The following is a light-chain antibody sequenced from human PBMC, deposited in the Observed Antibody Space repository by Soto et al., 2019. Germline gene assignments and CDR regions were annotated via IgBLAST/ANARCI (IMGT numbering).Light chain of an antibody. CDR3: SSYADSNNLV. V-gene: IGLV2-8*01. CDR2: EVT. Sequence: QSALTQPPSASGSPGQSVTISCTGTSSDVGGYNYVSWYQQYPGKAPKLMIYEVTERPSGVPDRFSGSKSGNTASLTVSGLQAEDEADYYCSSYADSNNLVFGGGTQLTVL. J-gene: IGLJ2*01. CDR1: SSDVGGYNY.